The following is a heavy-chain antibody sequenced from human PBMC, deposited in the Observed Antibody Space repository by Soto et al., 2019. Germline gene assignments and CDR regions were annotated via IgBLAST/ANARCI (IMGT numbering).Heavy chain of an antibody. CDR1: GFTFSSYA. CDR3: ARRHVIVAVVAATENFYH. D-gene: IGHD2-15*01. J-gene: IGHJ1*01. V-gene: IGHV3-30-3*01. CDR2: ISYDGSNK. Sequence: QVQLVESGGGVVQPGRSLRLFCAASGFTFSSYAMHWVRQAPGKGLEWVAFISYDGSNKYYADSVKGRFTVSRDNSENTLYLQMNSLRVEDTAVYYCARRHVIVAVVAATENFYHWGQGTLVTVSS.